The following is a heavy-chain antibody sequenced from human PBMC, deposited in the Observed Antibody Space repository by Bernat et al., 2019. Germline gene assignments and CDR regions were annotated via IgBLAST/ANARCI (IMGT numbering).Heavy chain of an antibody. CDR1: GFTFSSYG. CDR2: IWYDGSNK. V-gene: IGHV3-33*01. CDR3: ARGHILTGYDILHYGMDV. J-gene: IGHJ6*02. Sequence: QVQLVESGGGVVQPGRSLRLSCAASGFTFSSYGMHWVRQAPGKGLEWVAVIWYDGSNKYYADSVKGRFTISRDNSKNTLYLQMNSLRAEDTAVYYCARGHILTGYDILHYGMDVWGQGTTVTVSS. D-gene: IGHD3-9*01.